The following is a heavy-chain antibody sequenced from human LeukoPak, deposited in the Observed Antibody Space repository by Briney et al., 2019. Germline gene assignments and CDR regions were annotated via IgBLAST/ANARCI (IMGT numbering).Heavy chain of an antibody. D-gene: IGHD3-10*01. CDR3: ARRGGFGVTYDS. Sequence: PSGTLSLTCSVSSDSISNSAYYWGWIRQPPGKELEWIGTFYYSEFTNYNPSLRSRVAISVDTSKNQFSLNLSSLTAADTAVYYCARRGGFGVTYDSWGQGTLVTVSS. V-gene: IGHV4-39*01. CDR1: SDSISNSAYY. J-gene: IGHJ4*02. CDR2: FYYSEFT.